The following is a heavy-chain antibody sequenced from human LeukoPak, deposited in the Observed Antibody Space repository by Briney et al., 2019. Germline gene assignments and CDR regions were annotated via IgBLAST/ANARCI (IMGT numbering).Heavy chain of an antibody. CDR3: ARDQGELLIDY. CDR2: IYYSGST. CDR1: GASISNYY. Sequence: SETLSLTCTVSGASISNYYWSWIRQPPGKGLEWIGYIYYSGSTNYNPSLNSRVTISVDKSKSQLSLKLSSVTAADTAVYYCARDQGELLIDYWGQGTLVTVSS. V-gene: IGHV4-59*01. J-gene: IGHJ4*02. D-gene: IGHD1-26*01.